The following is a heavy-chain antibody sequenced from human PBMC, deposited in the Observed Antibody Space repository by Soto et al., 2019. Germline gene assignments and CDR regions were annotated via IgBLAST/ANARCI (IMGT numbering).Heavy chain of an antibody. CDR1: GFTFSSYG. V-gene: IGHV3-30*18. Sequence: GGSLRLSCAASGFTFSSYGMHWVRQAPGKGLEWVAVISYDGSNKYYADSVKGRFTISRDNSKNTLYLQMNSLRAEDTAVYYCAKDSRRAGKGFDYWGQGTLVTVSS. CDR3: AKDSRRAGKGFDY. J-gene: IGHJ4*02. CDR2: ISYDGSNK.